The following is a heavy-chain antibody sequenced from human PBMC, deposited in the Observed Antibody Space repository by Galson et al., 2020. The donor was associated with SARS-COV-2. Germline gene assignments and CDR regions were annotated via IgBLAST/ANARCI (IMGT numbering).Heavy chain of an antibody. D-gene: IGHD4-17*01. CDR1: AFTFSSYW. CDR2: SNSDGSIT. Sequence: GGSLRLSCAASAFTFSSYWMHWVRQAPGKGLVWVSHSNSDGSITRYADSVKGRFTISRDNAKSTLYLQMNSLRAEDTAVYYCALLGGDYDYWGQGTRVTVSS. V-gene: IGHV3-74*01. CDR3: ALLGGDYDY. J-gene: IGHJ4*02.